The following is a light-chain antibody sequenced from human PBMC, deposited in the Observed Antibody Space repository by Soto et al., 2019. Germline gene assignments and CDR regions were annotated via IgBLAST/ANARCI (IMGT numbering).Light chain of an antibody. CDR3: QQYARPPYA. V-gene: IGKV3-20*01. Sequence: EIVLTQSPGTLSLSPGERATLSCRASQRISNSYLAWYQQKPGQAPRLLLYDASSRATGIPDRVSGSGSGTDFTLTISRLEPEDFEVYYCQQYARPPYAFGKGTKVEIK. CDR1: QRISNSY. J-gene: IGKJ2*01. CDR2: DAS.